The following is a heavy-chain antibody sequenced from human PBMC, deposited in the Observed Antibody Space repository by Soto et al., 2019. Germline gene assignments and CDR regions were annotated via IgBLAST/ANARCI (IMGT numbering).Heavy chain of an antibody. V-gene: IGHV3-49*04. CDR3: TRESGGSYYAFDI. D-gene: IGHD1-26*01. Sequence: GGSLRLSCTASGFTFGDYAMSWVRQAPGKGLEWVGFIRSKAYGGTTEYAASVKGRFTISRDDSKSIAYLQRNSLKTEDTAVYYCTRESGGSYYAFDIWGQGTMVTVSS. J-gene: IGHJ3*02. CDR2: IRSKAYGGTT. CDR1: GFTFGDYA.